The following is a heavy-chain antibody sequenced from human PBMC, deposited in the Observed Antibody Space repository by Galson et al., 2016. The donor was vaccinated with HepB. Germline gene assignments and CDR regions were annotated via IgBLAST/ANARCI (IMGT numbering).Heavy chain of an antibody. J-gene: IGHJ4*01. CDR1: GFTFSTYT. V-gene: IGHV3-23*01. Sequence: SLRLSCAASGFTFSTYTMSWVRQAPGKGLEWVSGTDGSGGSTYYANSVKGRFTISRDNSKNTMYLQMNSLKAEDPAMYFCAKDRYWNRDLGNWGPGTLVTVSS. CDR3: AKDRYWNRDLGN. CDR2: TDGSGGST. D-gene: IGHD1-1*01.